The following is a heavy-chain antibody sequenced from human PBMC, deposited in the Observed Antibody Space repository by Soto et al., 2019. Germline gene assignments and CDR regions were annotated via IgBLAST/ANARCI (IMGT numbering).Heavy chain of an antibody. V-gene: IGHV3-30-3*01. CDR3: ARPLIVVVITAYAFDI. D-gene: IGHD3-22*01. J-gene: IGHJ3*02. Sequence: QVQLVESGGGVVQPGRSLRLSCAASGFTFSSYAMHWVRQAPGKGLEWVAVISYDGSNKYYADSVKGRFTISRDNSKNTLDLQMNSLRAEDKAVYYCARPLIVVVITAYAFDIWGQGTMVTVSS. CDR1: GFTFSSYA. CDR2: ISYDGSNK.